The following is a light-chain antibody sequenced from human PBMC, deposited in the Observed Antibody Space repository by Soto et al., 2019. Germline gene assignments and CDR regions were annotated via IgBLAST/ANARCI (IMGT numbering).Light chain of an antibody. CDR3: QSYDSSLSGYV. V-gene: IGLV1-40*01. Sequence: QPVLTQPTSVSGATGQRFTISCTGSTSTIGAGYEVHWYQQLPGTAPELLIYGNTNRPSGFPDRFSGSKSGTAASLAITGLQAEDEADYYCQSYDSSLSGYVFGTGTKLTVL. CDR1: TSTIGAGYE. CDR2: GNT. J-gene: IGLJ1*01.